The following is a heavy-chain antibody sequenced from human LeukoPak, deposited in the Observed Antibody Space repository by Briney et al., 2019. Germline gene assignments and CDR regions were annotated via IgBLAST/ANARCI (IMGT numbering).Heavy chain of an antibody. CDR1: GFTFNVYN. D-gene: IGHD2-2*01. CDR2: ISYDGSNK. J-gene: IGHJ4*02. Sequence: GGSPRLSCAASGFTFNVYNMNWVRQAPGKGLEWVAVISYDGSNKYSADSVKGRFTISRDNSKNTLYLQMNSLRAEDAAVYYCARDFCSSTSCLSPFDYWGQGTLVTVSS. V-gene: IGHV3-30-3*01. CDR3: ARDFCSSTSCLSPFDY.